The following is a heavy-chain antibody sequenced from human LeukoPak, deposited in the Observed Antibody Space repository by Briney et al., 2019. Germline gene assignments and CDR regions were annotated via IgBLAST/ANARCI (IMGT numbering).Heavy chain of an antibody. J-gene: IGHJ4*02. CDR2: INKDGSEK. D-gene: IGHD3-10*01. V-gene: IGHV3-7*01. Sequence: GGSLRLSCAASGFTFSNYWMSWVRQAPGKGLEWVANINKDGSEKYYVDSVKGRFTISRDNAKNSLYLQMNSLKAEDTAVYYCAKKRGYYYGSGEFDYWGQGTLVTVSS. CDR3: AKKRGYYYGSGEFDY. CDR1: GFTFSNYW.